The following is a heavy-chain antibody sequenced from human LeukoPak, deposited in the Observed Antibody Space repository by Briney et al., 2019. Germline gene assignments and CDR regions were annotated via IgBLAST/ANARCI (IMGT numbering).Heavy chain of an antibody. CDR2: INHSGST. D-gene: IGHD1-26*01. J-gene: IGHJ5*02. CDR3: VRAHLKRSGAPIVGATTPWFDP. CDR1: CGSVSGYY. V-gene: IGHV4-34*01. Sequence: SETLSLTCAVDCGSVSGYYWSWVRQPPGKGLEWIGEINHSGSTNYNPSLKSRVTISVDTSKNQFSLKLSSVTAADTAGHYCVRAHLKRSGAPIVGATTPWFDPWGQGTLVTVSS.